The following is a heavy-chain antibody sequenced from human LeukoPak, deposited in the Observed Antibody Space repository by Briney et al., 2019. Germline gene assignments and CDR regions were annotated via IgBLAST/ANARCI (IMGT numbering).Heavy chain of an antibody. D-gene: IGHD3-10*01. CDR3: ARQWSGVRPPDY. J-gene: IGHJ4*02. V-gene: IGHV4-39*01. Sequence: SETLSLTCTVSGGSFSGGGYYWGWIRQPPGKGLEWIASISYSGSTYYNPSLKSRVTISVDTPKNQLSINLSSVTAADTAVYYCARQWSGVRPPDYWGQGTLVTVSS. CDR2: ISYSGST. CDR1: GGSFSGGGYY.